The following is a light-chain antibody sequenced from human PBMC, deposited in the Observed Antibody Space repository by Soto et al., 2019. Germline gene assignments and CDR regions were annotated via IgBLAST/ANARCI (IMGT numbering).Light chain of an antibody. CDR3: QQSYSTPQT. V-gene: IGKV1-39*01. J-gene: IGKJ1*01. CDR1: QSISSW. Sequence: DIQMTQSPSTLSASVGDRVTITCRASQSISSWLAWYQQKPGKAPNLLIYAASSLQSGVPSRFSGSGSGTAFTLTISSLQPEDFATYYCQQSYSTPQTFGQGTKVDI. CDR2: AAS.